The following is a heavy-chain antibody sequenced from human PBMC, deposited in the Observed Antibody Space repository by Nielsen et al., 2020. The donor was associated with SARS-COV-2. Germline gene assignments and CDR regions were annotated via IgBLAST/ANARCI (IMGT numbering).Heavy chain of an antibody. CDR1: GFTFSDYY. V-gene: IGHV3-11*05. Sequence: GGSLRLSCAASGFTFSDYYMSWIRQAPGKGLEWVSYISGSSSYTNYADSVKGRFTISRDNAKNSLNLQMNSLRAEDTAVYYCARVFWVGAMADYYFDYWGQGTLVTVSS. CDR2: ISGSSSYT. CDR3: ARVFWVGAMADYYFDY. D-gene: IGHD3-9*01. J-gene: IGHJ4*02.